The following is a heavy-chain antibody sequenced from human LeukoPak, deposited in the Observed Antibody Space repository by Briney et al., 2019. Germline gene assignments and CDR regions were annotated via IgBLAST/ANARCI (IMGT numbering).Heavy chain of an antibody. Sequence: YPSETLSLTCTVSGGSISSYYWSWIRQPPGKGLEWIGYIYYSGSTNYNPSLKSRVTISVDTSKNQFSLKLSSVTAADTAVYYCATGYSRGWTSDFDHWGRGLLVTVSS. CDR1: GGSISSYY. D-gene: IGHD6-19*01. CDR2: IYYSGST. J-gene: IGHJ4*02. CDR3: ATGYSRGWTSDFDH. V-gene: IGHV4-59*08.